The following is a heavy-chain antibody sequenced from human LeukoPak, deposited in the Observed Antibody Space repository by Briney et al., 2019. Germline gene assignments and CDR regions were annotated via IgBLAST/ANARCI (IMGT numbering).Heavy chain of an antibody. V-gene: IGHV3-23*01. CDR1: GSPFSSYG. CDR3: AKVGYCSGGSCFDY. CDR2: ISGSGGST. D-gene: IGHD2-15*01. J-gene: IGHJ4*02. Sequence: GGTLRLSCAASGSPFSSYGMSWVRKAPGKGLEWASAISGSGGSTYYADSVKGRFTISRDNSKNTLYLQMNSLRAEDTAVYYCAKVGYCSGGSCFDYWGQGTLVTVSS.